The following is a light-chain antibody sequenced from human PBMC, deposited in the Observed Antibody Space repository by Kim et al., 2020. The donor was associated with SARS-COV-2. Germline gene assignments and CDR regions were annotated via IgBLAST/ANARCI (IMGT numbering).Light chain of an antibody. J-gene: IGKJ2*01. CDR1: QSSSKW. CDR2: ETS. Sequence: SASVGDRVTITCRTSQSSSKWLAWYQMQPGKAPKLLIFETSYLQSGLPSRFSASGSGTEFTLTISSLEPDDFATYYCQQYDSNYTFGQGTKVDIK. V-gene: IGKV1-5*03. CDR3: QQYDSNYT.